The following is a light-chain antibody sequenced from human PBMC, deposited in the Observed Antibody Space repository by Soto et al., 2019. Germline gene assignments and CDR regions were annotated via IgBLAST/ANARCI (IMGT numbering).Light chain of an antibody. V-gene: IGLV1-40*01. J-gene: IGLJ2*01. CDR1: SSNIGAGYD. Sequence: QLVLTQPPSVSGAPGQRVTISCTGSSSNIGAGYDVHWYQQLPGTAPKLLIYGNSNRPSGVPDRFSGSKSGTSASLAITGLQAEDEADYYCQCYDSSLDVVFGGGTQLTVL. CDR2: GNS. CDR3: QCYDSSLDVV.